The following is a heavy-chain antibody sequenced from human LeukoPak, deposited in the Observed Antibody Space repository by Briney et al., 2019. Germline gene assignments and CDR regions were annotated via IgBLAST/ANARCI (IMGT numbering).Heavy chain of an antibody. CDR2: ISGSGGST. V-gene: IGHV3-23*01. CDR3: AIWQGVDRGLAY. J-gene: IGHJ4*02. Sequence: GGSLRLSCAASGFTFSNYAMSWVRQAPGKGLEWVSGISGSGGSTYYADSVKGRFTISRDNSKNTLSLQMNSLRADDTAVYYCAIWQGVDRGLAYWGQGTPVTVSS. D-gene: IGHD3-16*01. CDR1: GFTFSNYA.